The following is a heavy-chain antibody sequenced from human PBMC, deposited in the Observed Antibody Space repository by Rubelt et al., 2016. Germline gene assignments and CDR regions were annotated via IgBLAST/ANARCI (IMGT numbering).Heavy chain of an antibody. V-gene: IGHV1-69*13. CDR3: ARLSIFEDTAMVMSDY. CDR1: GGTFSSYA. CDR2: IVPIFGTA. J-gene: IGHJ4*02. D-gene: IGHD5-18*01. Sequence: QVQLVQSGAEVKKPGSSVKVSCKASGGTFSSYAISWVRQAPGQGLEWMGGIVPIFGTANYAQKFQGRVTITADESTRAAYMELSSLRSEDTAVNYCARLSIFEDTAMVMSDYWGQGTLVTVSS.